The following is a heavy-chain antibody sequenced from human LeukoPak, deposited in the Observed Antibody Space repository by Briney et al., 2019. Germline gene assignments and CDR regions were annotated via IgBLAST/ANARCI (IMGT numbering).Heavy chain of an antibody. J-gene: IGHJ6*03. CDR3: ARLGGRLYYYYMDV. CDR2: IYYSGST. Sequence: SETLSLTCTVSGGSISSYYWSWIRQPPGKGLKRIGYIYYSGSTNYNPSLKSRVTISVDTSKNQFSLKLSSVTAADTAVYYCARLGGRLYYYYMDVWGKGTTVTVSS. D-gene: IGHD2-15*01. V-gene: IGHV4-59*01. CDR1: GGSISSYY.